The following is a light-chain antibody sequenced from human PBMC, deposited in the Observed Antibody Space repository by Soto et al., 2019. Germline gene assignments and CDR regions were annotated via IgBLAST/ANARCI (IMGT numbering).Light chain of an antibody. Sequence: DIQMTQSPSSLSASVGDRVTITCRASQGISTYLNWYQQKPGKAPKLLIYAASSLQSGVPSRFSGSGSETDFTLTISSLLPEDFATYSCQQSYSITWTFGQGTKVDIK. CDR3: QQSYSITWT. V-gene: IGKV1-39*01. CDR2: AAS. CDR1: QGISTY. J-gene: IGKJ1*01.